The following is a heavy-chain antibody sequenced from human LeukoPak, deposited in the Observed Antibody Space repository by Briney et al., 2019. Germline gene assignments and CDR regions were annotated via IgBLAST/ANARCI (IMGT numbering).Heavy chain of an antibody. Sequence: SETLSLTCTVSGGSISSYYWSWIRQSAGQGLEWIGRIYTSGSTNYNPSLKSRVTMSVDTSKNQFSLKLSSVTAADTAVYYCARCSYGNPLHYYYYMDVWGKGTTVTVSS. CDR2: IYTSGST. CDR1: GGSISSYY. D-gene: IGHD5-18*01. CDR3: ARCSYGNPLHYYYYMDV. V-gene: IGHV4-4*07. J-gene: IGHJ6*03.